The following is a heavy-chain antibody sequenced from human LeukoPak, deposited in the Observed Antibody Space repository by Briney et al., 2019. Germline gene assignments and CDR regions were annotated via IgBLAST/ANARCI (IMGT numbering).Heavy chain of an antibody. D-gene: IGHD5-18*01. V-gene: IGHV4-59*01. Sequence: PSETLSLTCTVSGGSINNYFWSWIRLTPGKGLEWIGYISHTGITNYNPSLKSRVSLSLDTSESQFSLRLSSVSAADTAVYYCARSPDLQQFFPRFDSWGQGTLVTVSS. J-gene: IGHJ4*02. CDR3: ARSPDLQQFFPRFDS. CDR1: GGSINNYF. CDR2: ISHTGIT.